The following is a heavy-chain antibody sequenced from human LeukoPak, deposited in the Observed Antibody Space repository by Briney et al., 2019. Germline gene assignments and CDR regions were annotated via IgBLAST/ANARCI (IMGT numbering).Heavy chain of an antibody. J-gene: IGHJ4*02. V-gene: IGHV3-23*01. CDR3: AKDHSIFGGEPY. D-gene: IGHD3-3*01. CDR2: ISGSGGST. CDR1: GFAFSSYA. Sequence: GGSLRLSCAASGFAFSSYAMSWVRQAPGKGLEWVSAISGSGGSTYYADSVKGRFTISRDNSKNTLYLQMNSLRAEDTAVYYCAKDHSIFGGEPYWGQGTLVTVSS.